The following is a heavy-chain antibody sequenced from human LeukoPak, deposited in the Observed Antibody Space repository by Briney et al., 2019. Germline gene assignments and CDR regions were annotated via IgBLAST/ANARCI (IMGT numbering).Heavy chain of an antibody. J-gene: IGHJ4*02. CDR3: ARRAYSSSSFDY. CDR2: IYYSGRT. V-gene: IGHV4-39*01. D-gene: IGHD6-6*01. CDR1: GGSISSGNHF. Sequence: NPPETLSLTCTVSGGSISSGNHFWGWIRQPPGKGLEWIGIIYYSGRTYFNPSLKSRVTISVDTSKNQFSLKLSSVTAADTAVYYCARRAYSSSSFDYWGQGTLVTVSS.